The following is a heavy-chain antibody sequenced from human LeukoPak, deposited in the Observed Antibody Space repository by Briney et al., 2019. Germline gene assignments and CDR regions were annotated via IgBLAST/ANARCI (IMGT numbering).Heavy chain of an antibody. V-gene: IGHV3-23*01. J-gene: IGHJ4*02. CDR1: GFTFSSYA. Sequence: GGSLRLSCAASGFTFSSYAMSWVRQAPGKGLEWVSGLTGNGESTYYADSVKGRFTISRDNSKNTLYLQMNSLRAEDTAVYYCAKETGDYYDSSGYYYVGDVDYWGQGTLVTVSS. CDR2: LTGNGEST. D-gene: IGHD3-22*01. CDR3: AKETGDYYDSSGYYYVGDVDY.